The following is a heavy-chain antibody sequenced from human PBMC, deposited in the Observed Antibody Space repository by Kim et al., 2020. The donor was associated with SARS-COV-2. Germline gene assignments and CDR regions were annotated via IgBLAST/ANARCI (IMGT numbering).Heavy chain of an antibody. CDR3: AKEHSSSLLYYFDY. V-gene: IGHV3-9*01. CDR2: ISWNSGSI. CDR1: GFTFDDYA. D-gene: IGHD6-13*01. J-gene: IGHJ4*02. Sequence: GGSLRLSCAASGFTFDDYAMHWVRQAPGKGLEWVSGISWNSGSIGYADSVKGRFTISRDNAKNSLYLQMNSLRAEDTALYYCAKEHSSSLLYYFDYWGQGTLVTVSS.